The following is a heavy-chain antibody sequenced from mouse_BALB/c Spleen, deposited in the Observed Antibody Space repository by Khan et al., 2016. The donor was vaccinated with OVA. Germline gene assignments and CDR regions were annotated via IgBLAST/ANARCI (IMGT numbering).Heavy chain of an antibody. Sequence: EVQLQESGPGLVKPSQSLSLTCTVTGYSITSDYAWNWIRQFPGNKLGWMGFLSYSGNTKYNPSLKSRFSITRDTSKKQFFLPLTSVTTEDTATYYCARGYGGDFDYWGQGTSLTVSS. CDR3: ARGYGGDFDY. CDR1: GYSITSDYA. D-gene: IGHD1-1*02. J-gene: IGHJ2*02. CDR2: LSYSGNT. V-gene: IGHV3-2*02.